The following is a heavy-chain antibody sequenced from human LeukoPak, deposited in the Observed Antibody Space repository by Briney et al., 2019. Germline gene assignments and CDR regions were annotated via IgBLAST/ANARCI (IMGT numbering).Heavy chain of an antibody. CDR3: AKLSLRTGYSSGWYKGYFDY. Sequence: GGSLRLSCAASGFTFSSYAMSWVRQAPGKGLEWVSAISGSGGSTYYADSVKGRFTISRDNSKNTLYLQTNSLRAEDTAVYYCAKLSLRTGYSSGWYKGYFDYWGQGTLVTVSS. CDR2: ISGSGGST. J-gene: IGHJ4*02. V-gene: IGHV3-23*01. CDR1: GFTFSSYA. D-gene: IGHD6-19*01.